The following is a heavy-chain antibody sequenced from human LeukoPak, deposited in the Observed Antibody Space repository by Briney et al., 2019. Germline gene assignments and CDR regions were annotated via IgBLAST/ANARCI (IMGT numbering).Heavy chain of an antibody. J-gene: IGHJ4*02. CDR1: SGSFSGYY. D-gene: IGHD2-21*01. CDR3: ARGVVIAPQTFDY. CDR2: INHSGST. V-gene: IGHV4-34*01. Sequence: SETLSLTCAVYSGSFSGYYWSWIRQAPGKGLEWIGEINHSGSTNYNPSLKSRVTISVDTSKNQFSLKLSSVTAADTAVCYCARGVVIAPQTFDYWGQGTLVTVSS.